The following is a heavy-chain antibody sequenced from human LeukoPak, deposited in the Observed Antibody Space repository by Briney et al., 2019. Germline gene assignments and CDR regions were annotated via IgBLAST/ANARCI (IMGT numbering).Heavy chain of an antibody. Sequence: PGGSLRLSCAASGFTFSNAWMSWVRQAPGKGLEWVSYISSSSSTIYYADSVKGRFTISRDNAKNSLYLQLNSLRDEDTAVYYCARAATYYYDSSGYYPYAFDIWGQGTMVTVSS. CDR3: ARAATYYYDSSGYYPYAFDI. J-gene: IGHJ3*02. CDR1: GFTFSNAW. CDR2: ISSSSSTI. D-gene: IGHD3-22*01. V-gene: IGHV3-48*02.